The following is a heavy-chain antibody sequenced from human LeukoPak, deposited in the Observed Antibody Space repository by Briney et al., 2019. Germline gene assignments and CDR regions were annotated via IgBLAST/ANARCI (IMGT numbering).Heavy chain of an antibody. D-gene: IGHD3-3*01. Sequence: PSETLSLTCTVSGGSISSSSYYWGWIRQPPGKGLEWIGSIYYSGSTYYNPSLKSRVTISVDTSKNQFSLKLSSVTAADTAVYYCARHITIFGVVTHFDYWGQGTLVTVSS. J-gene: IGHJ4*02. CDR2: IYYSGST. CDR3: ARHITIFGVVTHFDY. V-gene: IGHV4-39*01. CDR1: GGSISSSSYY.